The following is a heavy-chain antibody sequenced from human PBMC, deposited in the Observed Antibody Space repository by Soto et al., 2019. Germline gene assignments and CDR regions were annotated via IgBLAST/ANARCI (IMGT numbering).Heavy chain of an antibody. CDR2: ISSGGTTM. J-gene: IGHJ4*02. D-gene: IGHD3-10*01. V-gene: IGHV3-11*01. CDR1: GFTFSDHY. Sequence: QVQLVESGGGQVKPGGSLRLSCAASGFTFSDHYMTWIRQAPGKGLEWVSKISSGGTTMYYADSVKGRFTVSRDNAKNSVCLQMDSLRAEDTAVYYCASDPFYYASGYWGQGTLVTVSS. CDR3: ASDPFYYASGY.